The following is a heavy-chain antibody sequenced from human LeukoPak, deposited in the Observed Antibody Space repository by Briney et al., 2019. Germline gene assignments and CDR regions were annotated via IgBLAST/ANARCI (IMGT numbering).Heavy chain of an antibody. CDR2: ISAYNGNT. Sequence: ASVKVSCKASGYTFTSYGISWVRQAPGQGLEWMGWISAYNGNTNYAQKLQGRVTMTTDTSTSTAYMELRSLRSDDTAVYYCARDGWQQLVYYYYGMDVWGLGTTVTVSS. J-gene: IGHJ6*02. CDR1: GYTFTSYG. D-gene: IGHD6-13*01. CDR3: ARDGWQQLVYYYYGMDV. V-gene: IGHV1-18*01.